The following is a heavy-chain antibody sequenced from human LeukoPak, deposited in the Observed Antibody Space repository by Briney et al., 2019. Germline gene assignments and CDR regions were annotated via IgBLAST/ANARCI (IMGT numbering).Heavy chain of an antibody. J-gene: IGHJ4*02. D-gene: IGHD6-19*01. Sequence: GGSLRLSCAASGFTFSSYGMHWVRQAPGKGLEWVAFIRYDGSNKYYADSVKGRFTISRDNSKNTLYLQMNSLRAEDTAVYYCAREGLKAVAGTLDYWGQGTLVTVSS. CDR2: IRYDGSNK. CDR3: AREGLKAVAGTLDY. V-gene: IGHV3-30*02. CDR1: GFTFSSYG.